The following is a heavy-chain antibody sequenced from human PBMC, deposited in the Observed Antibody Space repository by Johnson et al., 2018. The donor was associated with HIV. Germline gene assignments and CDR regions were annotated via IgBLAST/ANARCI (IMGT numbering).Heavy chain of an antibody. V-gene: IGHV3-48*03. CDR2: ISGSGSTI. CDR3: ARVSLYGSDAFDI. Sequence: VQLVESGGSVVRPGGSLRLSCGASAFTFSSNDMKWVRQAPGKGLEWVSPISGSGSTIYYADSVKGRFTISRDNAKNSLYLQMNSLRTEDTAVYYCARVSLYGSDAFDIWGQGTMVTVSS. D-gene: IGHD5-24*01. J-gene: IGHJ3*02. CDR1: AFTFSSND.